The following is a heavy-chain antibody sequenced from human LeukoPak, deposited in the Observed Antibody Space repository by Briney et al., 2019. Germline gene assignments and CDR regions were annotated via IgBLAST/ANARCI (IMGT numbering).Heavy chain of an antibody. CDR3: ASQFYYDSSGYYAFDY. J-gene: IGHJ4*02. Sequence: GGSLRLSCAASEFSVGSNYMTWVRQAPGKGLEWVSLIYSGGSTYYADSVKGRFTISRDNAKNSLYLQMNSLRAEDTAVYYCASQFYYDSSGYYAFDYWGQGTLVTVSS. CDR2: IYSGGST. CDR1: EFSVGSNY. D-gene: IGHD3-22*01. V-gene: IGHV3-66*04.